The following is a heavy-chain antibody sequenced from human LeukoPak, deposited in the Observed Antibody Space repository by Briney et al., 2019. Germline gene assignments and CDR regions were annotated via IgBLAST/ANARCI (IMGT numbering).Heavy chain of an antibody. CDR3: VRDNPRCCGVVPANIDDF. Sequence: GGSLRLSCAASGFTFSRDAMIWVRQAPGKGLEWFAYFGHNGGIKYYADSVRGRFTISRDNAKNSLYLQMHSLRDEDTAVYFCVRDNPRCCGVVPANIDDFWGQGTLVTVSS. CDR1: GFTFSRDA. V-gene: IGHV3-48*02. CDR2: FGHNGGIK. J-gene: IGHJ4*02. D-gene: IGHD2-15*01.